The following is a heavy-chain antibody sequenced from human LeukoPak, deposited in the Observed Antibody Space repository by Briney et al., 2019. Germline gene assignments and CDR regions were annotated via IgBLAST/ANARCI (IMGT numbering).Heavy chain of an antibody. CDR1: GGSISSGNYH. D-gene: IGHD3-3*01. J-gene: IGHJ3*02. CDR2: IFYSGTT. V-gene: IGHV4-39*07. Sequence: SETLSLTCTVSGGSISSGNYHWGWIRQPPGKGLEWVASIFYSGTTYYNPSLKSRVTISIDTSKNQFSLKLNSVTAADTAVYYCAKARGGYYSAFDIWGQGTMVTVSS. CDR3: AKARGGYYSAFDI.